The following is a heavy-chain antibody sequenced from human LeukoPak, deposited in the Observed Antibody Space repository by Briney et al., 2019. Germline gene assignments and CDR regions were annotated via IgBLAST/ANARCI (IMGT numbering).Heavy chain of an antibody. D-gene: IGHD6-19*01. CDR2: ISSSSSYI. J-gene: IGHJ6*03. Sequence: GSLRLSCAASGFTFSSYSMNWVRQAPGKGLEWVSSISSSSSYIYYADSVKGRLTISRDNAKNSLYLQMNSLRAEDTAVYYCARIAEGIAVAGTRYYYYYMDVWGKGTTVTVSS. CDR1: GFTFSSYS. V-gene: IGHV3-21*01. CDR3: ARIAEGIAVAGTRYYYYYMDV.